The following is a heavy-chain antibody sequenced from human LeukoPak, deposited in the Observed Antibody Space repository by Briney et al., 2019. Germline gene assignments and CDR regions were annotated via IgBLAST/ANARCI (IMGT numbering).Heavy chain of an antibody. J-gene: IGHJ5*02. Sequence: PSETLSLTCAVSGGSISSSNWWSWVRQPPGKGLEWIGEIYHSGSTNYNPSLRSRVTISVDTSKNQFSLSLSLMTAADTAVYYCARQDDGDFGDPNWFDPWGQGTLVTVSS. CDR1: GGSISSSNW. D-gene: IGHD4-17*01. V-gene: IGHV4-4*02. CDR3: ARQDDGDFGDPNWFDP. CDR2: IYHSGST.